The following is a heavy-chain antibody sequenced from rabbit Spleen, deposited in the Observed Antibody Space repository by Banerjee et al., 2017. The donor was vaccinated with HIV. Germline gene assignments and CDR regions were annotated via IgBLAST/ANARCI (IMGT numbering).Heavy chain of an antibody. J-gene: IGHJ4*01. CDR1: GFSFSDRDV. Sequence: QEQLVESGGGLVKPEGSLTLACKASGFSFSDRDVMCWVRQAPGKGLQWIACINGITGKALYASWAKGRFTLSKTSSTTVTLQMTSLTAADTATYFCAREFYRYGGSAENGNLWGPGTLVTVS. D-gene: IGHD4-2*01. V-gene: IGHV1S45*01. CDR3: AREFYRYGGSAENGNL. CDR2: INGITGKA.